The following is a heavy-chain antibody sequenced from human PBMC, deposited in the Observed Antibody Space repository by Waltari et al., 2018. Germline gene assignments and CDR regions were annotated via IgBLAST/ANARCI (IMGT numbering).Heavy chain of an antibody. J-gene: IGHJ5*02. D-gene: IGHD3-22*01. Sequence: QVQLQESGPGLVKPSGTLSLTCAVSGGSISRSNWWSWVRQPPGKGLEWIGEIYHSGSTNYNPSLKSRVTISVDKSKNQFSLKLSSVTAADTAVYYCASLNYYDSSGYYNWFDPWGQGTLVTVSS. CDR2: IYHSGST. CDR3: ASLNYYDSSGYYNWFDP. V-gene: IGHV4-4*02. CDR1: GGSISRSNW.